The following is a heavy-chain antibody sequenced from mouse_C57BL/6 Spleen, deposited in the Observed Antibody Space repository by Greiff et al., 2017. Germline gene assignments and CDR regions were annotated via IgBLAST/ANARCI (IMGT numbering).Heavy chain of an antibody. Sequence: EVKLMESGGDLVKPGGSLKLSCAASGFTFSSYGMSWVRQTPDKRLEWVATISSGGSYTSYPDSVKGRFTITRDNAKNTLYLQMSSLKSEYTAMYYCASHPEDYDDGAWFAYWGQGTLVTVSA. CDR3: ASHPEDYDDGAWFAY. D-gene: IGHD2-4*01. CDR2: ISSGGSYT. V-gene: IGHV5-6*01. J-gene: IGHJ3*01. CDR1: GFTFSSYG.